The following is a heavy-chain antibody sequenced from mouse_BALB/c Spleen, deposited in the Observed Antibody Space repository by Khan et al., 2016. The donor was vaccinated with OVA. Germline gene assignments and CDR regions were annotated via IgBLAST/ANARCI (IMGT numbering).Heavy chain of an antibody. Sequence: QVQLKESGPGLVAPSQSLSITCTVSGFSFTSYGVHWVRQPPGKGLEWLIVIWRDGASTYNSALKSRLSISTDNSKSQVFLKMNSLHTDDTAMYXCARGNFWAMDYWGQGTSVAVSS. D-gene: IGHD2-1*01. CDR3: ARGNFWAMDY. J-gene: IGHJ4*01. V-gene: IGHV2-6*02. CDR1: GFSFTSYG. CDR2: IWRDGAS.